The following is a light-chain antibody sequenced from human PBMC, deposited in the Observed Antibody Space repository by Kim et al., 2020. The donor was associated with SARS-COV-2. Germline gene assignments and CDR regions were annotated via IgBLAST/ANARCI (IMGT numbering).Light chain of an antibody. CDR2: YVS. V-gene: IGLV2-14*03. Sequence: GLSLTIPCTGTSRDSGSCKYVALYQQHPGHAPNLLIYYVSNRPSGVSNRFCGSTSGNTASLTISGLQAEDEADYYCSSYTITNSYVFGTGTKVTVL. CDR1: SRDSGSCKY. J-gene: IGLJ1*01. CDR3: SSYTITNSYV.